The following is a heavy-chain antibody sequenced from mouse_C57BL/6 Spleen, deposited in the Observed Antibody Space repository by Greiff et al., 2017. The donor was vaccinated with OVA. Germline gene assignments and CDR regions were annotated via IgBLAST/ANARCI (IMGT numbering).Heavy chain of an antibody. CDR1: GFTFSSYG. Sequence: DVMLVESGGDLVKPGGSLKLSCAASGFTFSSYGMSWVRQTPDKRLEWVATISSGGSYTYYPDSVKGRFTISRDNAKNTLYLQMSSLKSEDTAMYYCARDTTVVDYAMDYWGQGTSVTVSS. V-gene: IGHV5-6*02. CDR3: ARDTTVVDYAMDY. J-gene: IGHJ4*01. CDR2: ISSGGSYT. D-gene: IGHD1-1*01.